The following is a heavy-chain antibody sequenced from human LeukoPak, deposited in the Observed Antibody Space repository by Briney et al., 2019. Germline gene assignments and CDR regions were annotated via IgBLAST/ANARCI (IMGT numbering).Heavy chain of an antibody. Sequence: ASVKVSCKASGYTFTSYDINWVRQATGQGLEWMGWMSPNSGNTGYAQKFQGRVTITRNTSISTAYMELSSLRSEDTAVYYCATGKSGYYTNTHNYYYYYYMDVWGKGTTVTVSS. CDR2: MSPNSGNT. CDR3: ATGKSGYYTNTHNYYYYYYMDV. V-gene: IGHV1-8*03. CDR1: GYTFTSYD. D-gene: IGHD3-3*01. J-gene: IGHJ6*03.